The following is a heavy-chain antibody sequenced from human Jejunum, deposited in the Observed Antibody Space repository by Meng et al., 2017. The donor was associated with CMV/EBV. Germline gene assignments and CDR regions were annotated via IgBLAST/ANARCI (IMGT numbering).Heavy chain of an antibody. CDR1: YA. CDR3: ARVGPYYDFWSGFLVGGLDV. J-gene: IGHJ6*02. CDR2: ISWNSGRI. V-gene: IGHV3-9*01. Sequence: YAMHWVRQAPGKGLELVSGISWNSGRIGYADSVKGRFTISRDNAKNSLYLQMNSLRAEDTALYYCARVGPYYDFWSGFLVGGLDVWGRGTTVTVSS. D-gene: IGHD3-3*01.